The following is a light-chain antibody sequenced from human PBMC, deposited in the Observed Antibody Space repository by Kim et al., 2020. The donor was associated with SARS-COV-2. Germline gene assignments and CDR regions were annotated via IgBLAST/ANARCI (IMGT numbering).Light chain of an antibody. Sequence: PGKKASITSGGTNIGTGGVHWYQQRPGQAPVLVMSYDSDRPSGIPERLSGSSSGNTATLTISRVEAGDEADYYCQVWTSGSVQPVVFGGGTKLTVL. CDR2: YDS. V-gene: IGLV3-21*04. CDR3: QVWTSGSVQPVV. J-gene: IGLJ2*01. CDR1: NIGTGG.